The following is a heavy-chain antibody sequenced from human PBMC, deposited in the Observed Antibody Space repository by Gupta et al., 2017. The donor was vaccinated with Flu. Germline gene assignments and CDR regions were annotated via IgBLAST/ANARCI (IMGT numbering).Heavy chain of an antibody. D-gene: IGHD6-6*01. CDR1: GFTFSSYG. Sequence: QVQLVESGGGVVQPGRSLRLSCAASGFTFSSYGMHWVRQAPGKGLEWVAVIWYDGSNKYYADSVKGRFTISRDNSKNTLYLQMNSLRAEDTAVYYCAREPMSIAARGTLDYWGQGTLVTVSS. CDR2: IWYDGSNK. CDR3: AREPMSIAARGTLDY. V-gene: IGHV3-33*01. J-gene: IGHJ4*02.